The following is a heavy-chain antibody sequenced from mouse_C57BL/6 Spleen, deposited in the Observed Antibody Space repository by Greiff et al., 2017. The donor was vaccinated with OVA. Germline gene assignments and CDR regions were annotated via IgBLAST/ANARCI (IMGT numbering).Heavy chain of an antibody. CDR2: IDPSDSYT. D-gene: IGHD1-1*01. CDR3: ARAPLSTTVPSLFDY. CDR1: GYTFTSYW. J-gene: IGHJ2*01. Sequence: QVQLQQPGAELVMPGASVKLSCKASGYTFTSYWMHWVKQRPGQGLEWIGEIDPSDSYTNYSQKFKGKSTLTVDKSSSTAYMQLSSLTSEDSAVYYCARAPLSTTVPSLFDYWGQGTTLTVSS. V-gene: IGHV1-69*01.